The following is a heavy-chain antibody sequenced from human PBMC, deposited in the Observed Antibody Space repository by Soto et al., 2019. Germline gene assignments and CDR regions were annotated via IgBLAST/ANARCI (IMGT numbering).Heavy chain of an antibody. CDR2: IYYSGST. Sequence: QLQLQESGPGLVKPSETLSLTCTVSGGSISSSSYYWGWIRQPPGKGLEWIGSIYYSGSTYYNPSLKSRVTISVDTSKNQFSLKLSSVTAADTAVYYCATQGIRSRFLEWLFWGQGTLVTVSS. CDR3: ATQGIRSRFLEWLF. V-gene: IGHV4-39*01. D-gene: IGHD3-3*01. J-gene: IGHJ4*02. CDR1: GGSISSSSYY.